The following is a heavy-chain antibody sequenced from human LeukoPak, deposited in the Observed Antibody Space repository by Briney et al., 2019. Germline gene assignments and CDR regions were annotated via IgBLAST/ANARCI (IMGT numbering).Heavy chain of an antibody. V-gene: IGHV3-9*01. D-gene: IGHD2-15*01. CDR1: GFTFDDYA. Sequence: SGGSLRLSCAASGFTFDDYAMHWVRQAPGKGLEWVSGISWNSGSIGYADSVKGRFTISRDNAKNSLYLQMNSLRAEDTALYYCAKDKRICYERYYFDYWGQGTLVTVSS. CDR3: AKDKRICYERYYFDY. J-gene: IGHJ4*02. CDR2: ISWNSGSI.